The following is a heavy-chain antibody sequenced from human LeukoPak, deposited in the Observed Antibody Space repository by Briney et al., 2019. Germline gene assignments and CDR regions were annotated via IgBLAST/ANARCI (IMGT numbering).Heavy chain of an antibody. Sequence: ASVKVSCKASGYTFTGYYMHWVRQAPGQGLEWMGWINPNSGGTNYAQKFQGRVTMTRDTSISTAYMELSRLRSDDTAVYYCARSHSLRFRSSSCPGRTCYAFDIWGQGTMVTVSS. J-gene: IGHJ3*02. D-gene: IGHD2-2*01. CDR3: ARSHSLRFRSSSCPGRTCYAFDI. CDR1: GYTFTGYY. CDR2: INPNSGGT. V-gene: IGHV1-2*02.